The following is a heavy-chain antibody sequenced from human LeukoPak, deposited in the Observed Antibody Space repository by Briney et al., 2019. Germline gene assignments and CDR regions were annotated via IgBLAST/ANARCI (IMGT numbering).Heavy chain of an antibody. J-gene: IGHJ2*01. D-gene: IGHD4-11*01. CDR1: GFTFSSSA. Sequence: PGGSLRLSCAASGFTFSSSAMTWVRQAPGKGLEWVSAISGSGSSTYYADSLKGRFTISRDNSKNKLYLQMNSLRAEDTAVYYCAKQLNDYSNSVTNFDLWGRGTLVTVSS. CDR2: ISGSGSST. CDR3: AKQLNDYSNSVTNFDL. V-gene: IGHV3-23*01.